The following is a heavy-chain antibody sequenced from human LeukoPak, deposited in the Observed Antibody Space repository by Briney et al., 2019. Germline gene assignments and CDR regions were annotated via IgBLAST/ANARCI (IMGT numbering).Heavy chain of an antibody. CDR1: GFIFSIYA. V-gene: IGHV3-23*01. CDR3: AKGLVVVAAEEGY. D-gene: IGHD2-15*01. Sequence: GGSLRLSCAASGFIFSIYAMSWVRQAPGKGLEWVSGISGSGGSTYYADSVKGRSIISRDNSKNTLYLQMNSLRAEDTAVYYCAKGLVVVAAEEGYWGQGTLVTVSS. CDR2: ISGSGGST. J-gene: IGHJ4*02.